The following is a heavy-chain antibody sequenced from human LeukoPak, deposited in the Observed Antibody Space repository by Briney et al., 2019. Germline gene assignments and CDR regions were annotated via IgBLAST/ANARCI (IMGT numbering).Heavy chain of an antibody. D-gene: IGHD5-18*01. CDR2: MNPNSGNT. CDR1: GYTFTSYD. V-gene: IGHV1-8*03. Sequence: ASVTVSCKASGYTFTSYDINWVCQATGQGLEWMGWMNPNSGNTGYAQKFQGRVTITRNTSISTAYMELSSLRSEDTAVYYCARVDTAMASDYWGQGTLVTVSS. J-gene: IGHJ4*02. CDR3: ARVDTAMASDY.